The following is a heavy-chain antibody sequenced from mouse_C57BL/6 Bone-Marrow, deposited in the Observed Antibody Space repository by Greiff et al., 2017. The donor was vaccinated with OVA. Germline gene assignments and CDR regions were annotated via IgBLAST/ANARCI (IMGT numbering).Heavy chain of an antibody. CDR3: ASLIYYDYGGFAY. Sequence: QVQLQQSGAELARPGASVKLSCKASGYTFTSYGISWVKQRTGQGLEWIGEIYPRSGNTYYNEKFKGKATLTADKSSSTAYMELRSLTSEASAVYFCASLIYYDYGGFAYWGQGPLVTVSA. V-gene: IGHV1-81*01. CDR1: GYTFTSYG. D-gene: IGHD2-4*01. CDR2: IYPRSGNT. J-gene: IGHJ3*01.